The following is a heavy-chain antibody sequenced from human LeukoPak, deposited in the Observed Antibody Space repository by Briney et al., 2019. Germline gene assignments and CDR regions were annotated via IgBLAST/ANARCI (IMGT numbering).Heavy chain of an antibody. Sequence: GGSLRLSCAASGFTFSSYWMHWVRQAPGKGLVWVSRINSDGSSTSYADSVKGRFTISRDNSKNIVYLQMNSLRAEDTAVYYCARVSGGDGYKDDVFDIWGQGTMVTVSS. D-gene: IGHD2-21*02. CDR2: INSDGSST. CDR1: GFTFSSYW. V-gene: IGHV3-74*01. CDR3: ARVSGGDGYKDDVFDI. J-gene: IGHJ3*02.